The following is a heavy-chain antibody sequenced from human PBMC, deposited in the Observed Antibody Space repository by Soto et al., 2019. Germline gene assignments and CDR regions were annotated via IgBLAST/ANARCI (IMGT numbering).Heavy chain of an antibody. V-gene: IGHV2-70*01. CDR2: IDWDDDK. CDR1: GFSLSTSGMC. D-gene: IGHD6-13*01. J-gene: IGHJ6*02. CDR3: ARIPLGSXWHYYYGMDV. Sequence: GSGPTLGNPTQTLTLTCTFSGFSLSTSGMCVRWIRQPPGKALEWLALIDWDDDKYYSTSLKTRLTISKDTSKNQVVLTMTNMDPVDTATYYCARIPLGSXWHYYYGMDVWGQGTTVTVSS.